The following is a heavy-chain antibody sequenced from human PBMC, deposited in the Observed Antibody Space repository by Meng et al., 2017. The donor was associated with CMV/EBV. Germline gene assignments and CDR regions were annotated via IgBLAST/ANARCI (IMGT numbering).Heavy chain of an antibody. D-gene: IGHD2-15*01. Sequence: VKMQGSGPGRGKLSEPLSLTFTASGGSISSYYGSWIRQPAGKGLEWIGRIYTSGSTNYNPSLKSRVTMSVDTSKNQFSPKLSSVTAADTAVYYCARSMVVAGDWFDPWGQGTLVTVSS. J-gene: IGHJ5*02. CDR1: GGSISSYY. CDR3: ARSMVVAGDWFDP. CDR2: IYTSGST. V-gene: IGHV4-4*07.